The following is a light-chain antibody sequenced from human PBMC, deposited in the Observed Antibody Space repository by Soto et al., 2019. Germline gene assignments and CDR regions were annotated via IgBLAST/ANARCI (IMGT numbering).Light chain of an antibody. V-gene: IGLV1-40*01. Sequence: QSVLTQPPSVSGAPGQRVTISCTGSSSNIGAGYDVHWYQQLPGAAPTLLIFGIFNRPSGVSERFSGSRSGASASLVIAGLQAEDEAGYFCQSYDNSLSGSEVFGTGTKVTVL. CDR3: QSYDNSLSGSEV. CDR1: SSNIGAGYD. J-gene: IGLJ1*01. CDR2: GIF.